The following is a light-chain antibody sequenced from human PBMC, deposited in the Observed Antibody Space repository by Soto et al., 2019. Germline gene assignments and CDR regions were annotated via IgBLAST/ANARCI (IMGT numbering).Light chain of an antibody. CDR2: KAS. J-gene: IGKJ5*01. CDR1: HYISMW. CDR3: QQYNSYSYT. Sequence: TQSPSTLSTSVGDRISFACLASHYISMWLAWYQQKPGKAPKLLIYKASSLESGVPSRFSGSGSGTEFTLTISSLQPDDFATYYCQQYNSYSYTFGQGTRLEIK. V-gene: IGKV1-5*03.